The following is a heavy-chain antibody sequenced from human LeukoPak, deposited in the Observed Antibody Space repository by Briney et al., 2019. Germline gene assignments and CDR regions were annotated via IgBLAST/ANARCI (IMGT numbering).Heavy chain of an antibody. V-gene: IGHV3-30-3*01. CDR1: GFTFSSYA. J-gene: IGHJ4*02. D-gene: IGHD3-16*02. CDR2: ISYDGSNK. CDR3: ARDRGRYPRSCFDY. Sequence: GGSLRLSCAASGFTFSSYAMHWVRQAPGKGLEWVAVISYDGSNKYYADSVKGRFTISRDNSKNTLYLQMNSLRAEDTAVYYCARDRGRYPRSCFDYWGQGTLVTVSS.